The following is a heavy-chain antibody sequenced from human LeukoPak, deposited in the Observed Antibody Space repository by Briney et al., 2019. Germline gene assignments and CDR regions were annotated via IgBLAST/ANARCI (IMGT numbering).Heavy chain of an antibody. CDR2: IYYSGTT. J-gene: IGHJ3*02. CDR1: GGSVSSSY. D-gene: IGHD3-9*01. Sequence: SETLSLTCTVSGGSVSSSYWSWIPQPPGQGLEWIGYIYYSGTTNYNPSLKSRVTISVDMTKNPFSLQLTSVTAADTAFYYCARHLSRAFDIWGQGTMVTVSS. V-gene: IGHV4-59*08. CDR3: ARHLSRAFDI.